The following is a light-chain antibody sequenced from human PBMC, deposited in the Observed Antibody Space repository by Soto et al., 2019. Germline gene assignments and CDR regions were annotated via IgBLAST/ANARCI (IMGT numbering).Light chain of an antibody. V-gene: IGKV3-15*01. CDR2: GAS. J-gene: IGKJ4*01. CDR1: QSISSN. Sequence: EIVMTQSPATLSVSPGERATLSCRASQSISSNLVWYQQKPGQAPRLLIYGASTRATGIPARFSGSGSGTEFTLTINSLQSEDFAVYYCQHYNNWPLTFGGGTKVEIK. CDR3: QHYNNWPLT.